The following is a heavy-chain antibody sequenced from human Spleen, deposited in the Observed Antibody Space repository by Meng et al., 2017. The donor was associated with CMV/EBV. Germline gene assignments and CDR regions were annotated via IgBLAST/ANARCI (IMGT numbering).Heavy chain of an antibody. Sequence: GESLKISCAASGFTVSSNYMSWVRQAPGKGLEWVSVIYSGGSTYYADSVKGRFTISRDNAKNSLFLQMSNLRAEDTAVYYCARDPSTRYYESGGFDHWGQGTLVTVSS. J-gene: IGHJ4*02. CDR2: IYSGGST. CDR1: GFTVSSNY. V-gene: IGHV3-66*01. CDR3: ARDPSTRYYESGGFDH. D-gene: IGHD3-22*01.